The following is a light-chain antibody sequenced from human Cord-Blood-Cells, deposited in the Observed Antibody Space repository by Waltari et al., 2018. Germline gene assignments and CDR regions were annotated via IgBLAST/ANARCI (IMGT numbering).Light chain of an antibody. J-gene: IGLJ2*01. CDR1: KLGDKY. CDR2: KDS. Sequence: SYELTQPPSVSVSPGPTASLTCSGDKLGDKYACWYPQKPGQSPVLVIYKDSKRPSGIPERFSGSNSGNTATLTISGTQAMDEADYYCQAWDSSTVVFGGGTKLTVL. V-gene: IGLV3-1*01. CDR3: QAWDSSTVV.